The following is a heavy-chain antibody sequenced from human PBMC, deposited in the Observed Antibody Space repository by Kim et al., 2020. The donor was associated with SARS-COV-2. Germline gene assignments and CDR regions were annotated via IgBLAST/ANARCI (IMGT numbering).Heavy chain of an antibody. D-gene: IGHD3-22*01. CDR1: SFSTYN. Sequence: GGSLRLSCADSSFSTYNMNWVRQAPGKGLEWLSYISNTGRAEYNADSVKGRFTVSRDKATNSVYLQLNSLRDEDTAVYYCARVGGNGYRRDVWGQGTTV. CDR3: ARVGGNGYRRDV. V-gene: IGHV3-48*02. CDR2: ISNTGRAE. J-gene: IGHJ6*02.